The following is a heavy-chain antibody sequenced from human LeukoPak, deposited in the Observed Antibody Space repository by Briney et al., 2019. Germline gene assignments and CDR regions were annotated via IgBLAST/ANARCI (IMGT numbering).Heavy chain of an antibody. J-gene: IGHJ6*04. Sequence: GGSLRLSCAASGFTFSTFAMIWVRQAPGKGLVWVSRINSDGSSTSYADSVKGRFTISRDNAKNSLYLQMNSLRAEDTAVYYCAELGITMIGGVWGKGTTVTISS. CDR1: GFTFSTFA. D-gene: IGHD3-10*02. CDR2: INSDGSST. V-gene: IGHV3-74*01. CDR3: AELGITMIGGV.